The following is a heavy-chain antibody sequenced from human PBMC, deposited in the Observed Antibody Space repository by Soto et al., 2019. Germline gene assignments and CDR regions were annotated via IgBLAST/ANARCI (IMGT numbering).Heavy chain of an antibody. CDR2: ISYDGSNK. V-gene: IGHV3-30*18. CDR3: AKDQSGYSGYDYRFDY. D-gene: IGHD5-12*01. Sequence: PGGSLRLSCAASGFTFSSYGMHWVRQAPGKGLEWVAVISYDGSNKYYADSVKGRFTISRDNSKNTLYLQMNSLRAEDTAVYYCAKDQSGYSGYDYRFDYWGQGTLVTVSS. CDR1: GFTFSSYG. J-gene: IGHJ4*02.